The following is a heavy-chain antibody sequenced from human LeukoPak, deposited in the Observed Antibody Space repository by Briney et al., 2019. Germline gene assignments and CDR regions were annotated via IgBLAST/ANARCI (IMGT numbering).Heavy chain of an antibody. D-gene: IGHD3-3*01. CDR1: GGSISSSSYF. CDR2: ISYSGST. V-gene: IGHV4-39*07. CDR3: ARGSVEWLSNDQEKYYFDY. J-gene: IGHJ4*02. Sequence: PSETLSLTCTVSGGSISSSSYFWGWIRQPPGKGLEWVGSISYSGSTHYNASLKSRVTISVDTSKNQFSLKLSSVTAADTAVYYCARGSVEWLSNDQEKYYFDYWGQGTLVTVSS.